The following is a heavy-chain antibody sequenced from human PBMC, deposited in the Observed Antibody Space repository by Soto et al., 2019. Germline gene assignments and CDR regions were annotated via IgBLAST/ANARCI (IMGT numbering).Heavy chain of an antibody. CDR3: ARLGGFYQAFDS. V-gene: IGHV4-59*12. CDR1: GGPISSYY. J-gene: IGHJ4*02. Sequence: PSETLSLTCTVSGGPISSYYWSWIRQPPGKGLEWIGYIYYSGSTNYNPSLKSRVTISVDRSKNQFSLKLSSVTAADTAIYYCARLGGFYQAFDSWGQGTLVTVSS. CDR2: IYYSGST. D-gene: IGHD3-22*01.